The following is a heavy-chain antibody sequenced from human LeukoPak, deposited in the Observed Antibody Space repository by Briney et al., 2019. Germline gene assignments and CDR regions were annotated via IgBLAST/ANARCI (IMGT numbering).Heavy chain of an antibody. J-gene: IGHJ4*02. V-gene: IGHV1-18*01. Sequence: ASVKLRFKASGYTFTTYDINWVRQAPGQGLEWMGRISAYNGNTNYEQKLQGRVTMTTDTSTSTAYMELRSLRSDDTAVYYCARVGTGTRSFDYWGQGTLVTVSS. CDR1: GYTFTTYD. CDR2: ISAYNGNT. D-gene: IGHD1/OR15-1a*01. CDR3: ARVGTGTRSFDY.